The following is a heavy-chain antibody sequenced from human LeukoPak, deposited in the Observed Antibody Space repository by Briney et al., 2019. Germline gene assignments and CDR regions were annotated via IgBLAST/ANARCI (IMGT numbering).Heavy chain of an antibody. CDR2: VSGRGDYI. CDR3: ARVGAAYYYYMDV. D-gene: IGHD2-15*01. J-gene: IGHJ6*03. V-gene: IGHV3-23*01. Sequence: GGSLRLSCAASGFTFSNYAMSWVRQAPGKGLEWVSTVSGRGDYISYADSVKGRFSISRDNSKNTLYLQMNSLRAEDTAVYYCARVGAAYYYYMDVWGKGTTVTVSS. CDR1: GFTFSNYA.